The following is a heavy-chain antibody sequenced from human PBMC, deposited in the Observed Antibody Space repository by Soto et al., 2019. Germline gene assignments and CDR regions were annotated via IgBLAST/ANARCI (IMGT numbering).Heavy chain of an antibody. CDR1: GGSISSGDYY. CDR2: IYYSGST. D-gene: IGHD6-13*01. CDR3: AREGRIAAAGRFYY. V-gene: IGHV4-31*03. J-gene: IGHJ4*02. Sequence: SETLSLTCTVSGGSISSGDYYWSWIRQVPGKGLEWIGYIYYSGSTYYNPSLKSRVAMSVDTSKNQFSLKLSSVTAADTAIYYCAREGRIAAAGRFYYWGQGTLVTVSS.